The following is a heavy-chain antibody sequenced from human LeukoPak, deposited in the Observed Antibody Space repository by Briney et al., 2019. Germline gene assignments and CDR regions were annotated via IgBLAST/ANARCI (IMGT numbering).Heavy chain of an antibody. Sequence: GGSLRPSPAPSGSTLSRIRLTWVPQAPGKGLKWGANIKQDGSEKYYVDSVKGRFTISRDNAKNSLYLQMNSLRAEDTAVYYCGREGYYDISLDYWGQGTLVTVSS. CDR2: IKQDGSEK. J-gene: IGHJ4*02. D-gene: IGHD3-22*01. CDR3: GREGYYDISLDY. V-gene: IGHV3-7*01. CDR1: GSTLSRIR.